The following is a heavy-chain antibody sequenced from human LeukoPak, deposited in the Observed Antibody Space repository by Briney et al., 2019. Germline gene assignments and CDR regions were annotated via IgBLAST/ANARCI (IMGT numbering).Heavy chain of an antibody. D-gene: IGHD2-15*01. V-gene: IGHV4-39*01. CDR3: ARGSHSGGHLDY. CDR2: VFYSGTT. Sequence: PGGSLRLSCAASGFTFSNYNMDWVRQPPEKGLEWIGSVFYSGTTYYTPSLKSRVTISVDTSKNQFSLKLSSVTAADTAVYYCARGSHSGGHLDYWGQGALVTVSS. CDR1: GFTFSNYN. J-gene: IGHJ4*02.